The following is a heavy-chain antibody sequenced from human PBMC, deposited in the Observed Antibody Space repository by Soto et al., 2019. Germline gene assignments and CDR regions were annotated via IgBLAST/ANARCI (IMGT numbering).Heavy chain of an antibody. Sequence: GGSLRLSCAASGFTFSSYGMHWVRQAPGKGLEWVAVISYDGSNKYYAESVKGRFTISRDNSKNTLYLQMNSLRAEETAVYYCAETPQYSYGPFLGYWGKGTLVTVSS. CDR3: AETPQYSYGPFLGY. J-gene: IGHJ4*02. D-gene: IGHD5-18*01. CDR1: GFTFSSYG. V-gene: IGHV3-30*03. CDR2: ISYDGSNK.